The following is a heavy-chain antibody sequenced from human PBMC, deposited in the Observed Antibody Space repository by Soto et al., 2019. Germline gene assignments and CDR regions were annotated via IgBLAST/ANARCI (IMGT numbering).Heavy chain of an antibody. D-gene: IGHD3-10*01. CDR3: AGRSSLASVQVYFGEISNYNWFDP. CDR1: NGSISSAIYY. J-gene: IGHJ5*02. V-gene: IGHV4-39*01. Sequence: QLQLQESGPGLVKPSETLSLTCTVSNGSISSAIYYWGWIRQPPGKGLEWIGSIYHSGSTYYNPSLQGRLTISVDTSKNQFSLKLSSVTAADTAVYFCAGRSSLASVQVYFGEISNYNWFDPWGQGTLVTVSS. CDR2: IYHSGST.